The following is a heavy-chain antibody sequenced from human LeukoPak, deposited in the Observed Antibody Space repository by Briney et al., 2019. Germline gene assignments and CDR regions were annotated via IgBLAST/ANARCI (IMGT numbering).Heavy chain of an antibody. CDR1: GYTFTSYA. CDR2: INAGNGNT. D-gene: IGHD6-13*01. CDR3: ARVGTAAGPYNWFDP. V-gene: IGHV1-3*01. Sequence: ASVKVSCKASGYTFTSYAMHWVRQAPGQRLEWMGWINAGNGNTKYSQKFQGRVTITRDTSASTAYMELSSLRSEDTAVYYCARVGTAAGPYNWFDPWGQGTLVTVSS. J-gene: IGHJ5*02.